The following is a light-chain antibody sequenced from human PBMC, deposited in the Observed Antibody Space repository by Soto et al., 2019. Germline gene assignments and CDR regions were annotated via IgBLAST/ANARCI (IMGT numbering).Light chain of an antibody. V-gene: IGKV1-27*01. CDR1: QDISDY. CDR2: AAS. Sequence: DIQMTRSPSSLSASVGDRVTITCRASQDISDYLAWYQQKPGKVPKLLIYAASTLQSGVPSRFSGSGSGTDFTLTISSLQPEDVATYSCQKYNSAPLTFGGGTKVDI. J-gene: IGKJ4*01. CDR3: QKYNSAPLT.